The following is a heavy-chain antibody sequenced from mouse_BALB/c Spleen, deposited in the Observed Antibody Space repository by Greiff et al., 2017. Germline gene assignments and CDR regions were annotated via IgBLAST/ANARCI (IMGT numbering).Heavy chain of an antibody. J-gene: IGHJ1*01. V-gene: IGHV2-9*02. Sequence: VKLMESGPGLVAPSQSLSITCTVSGFSLTSYGVHWVRQPPGKGLEWLGVIWAGGSTNYNSAPMSRLSISKDNSKSQVFLKMNSLQTDDTAMYYCAREDDGAYWYFDVWGAGTTVTVSS. CDR1: GFSLTSYG. CDR2: IWAGGST. D-gene: IGHD2-3*01. CDR3: AREDDGAYWYFDV.